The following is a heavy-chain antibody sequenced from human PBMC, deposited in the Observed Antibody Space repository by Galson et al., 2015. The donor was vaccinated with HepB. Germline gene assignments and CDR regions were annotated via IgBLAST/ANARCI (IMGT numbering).Heavy chain of an antibody. CDR1: GFTFNYNA. CDR3: ARGGVVAGSKYCLDS. Sequence: SLRLSCAASGFTFNYNAMHWVRQAPGAGLEWLAVISYDGDHQYYADSVKGRFTVSRDNSKDTLYLQMNSLRPEDTAVYYCARGGVVAGSKYCLDSWGQGTLVTVSS. D-gene: IGHD6-19*01. J-gene: IGHJ4*02. CDR2: ISYDGDHQ. V-gene: IGHV3-30-3*01.